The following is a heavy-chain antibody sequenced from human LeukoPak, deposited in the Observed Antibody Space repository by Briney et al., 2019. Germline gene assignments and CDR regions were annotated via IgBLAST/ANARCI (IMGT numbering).Heavy chain of an antibody. CDR3: SYGSGREGYMDV. D-gene: IGHD3-10*01. V-gene: IGHV3-74*01. Sequence: AGGSLRLSCAASGFTFSTYWMHWVRQAPGEGLVWVSFINSDGSGTGYADSVKGRFTFSRDNAKNTLYLQMNSLRAEDTAVYYCSYGSGREGYMDVWGKGTTVTVSS. CDR1: GFTFSTYW. CDR2: INSDGSGT. J-gene: IGHJ6*03.